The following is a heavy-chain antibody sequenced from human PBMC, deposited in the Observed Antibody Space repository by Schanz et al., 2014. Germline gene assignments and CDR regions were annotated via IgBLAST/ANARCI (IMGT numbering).Heavy chain of an antibody. CDR1: GFTVRSYA. J-gene: IGHJ4*02. CDR2: ISYDGSNQ. Sequence: QVQLVESGGGVVQPGRSLRLSCAASGFTVRSYAMHWVRQAPGKGLEWVAAISYDGSNQYYTDSVKGRFTISRDNAKNSLYLQMNSLRAEDTAVYYCAREKRRTEVVLDHWGQGTLVTVS. V-gene: IGHV3-30*04. CDR3: AREKRRTEVVLDH.